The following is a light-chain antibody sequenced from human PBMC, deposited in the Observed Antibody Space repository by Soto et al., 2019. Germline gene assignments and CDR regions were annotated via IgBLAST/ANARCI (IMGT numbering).Light chain of an antibody. CDR3: QSYYSTLSGSG. J-gene: IGLJ3*02. CDR2: GNS. CDR1: SSNIGAGYD. V-gene: IGLV1-40*01. Sequence: HSVLTQPPSVSGAPGQRVTISCTGSSSNIGAGYDVHWYQQLPGTAPKLLIYGNSNRPSGVPDRFSGSKSGTSASLAITGLQAEDEADYYCQSYYSTLSGSGFGGGTKLTVL.